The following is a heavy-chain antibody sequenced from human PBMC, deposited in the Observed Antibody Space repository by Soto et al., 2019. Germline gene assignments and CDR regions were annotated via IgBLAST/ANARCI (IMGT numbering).Heavy chain of an antibody. Sequence: QVQLVESGGGVVQPGRSLRLSCAASGFTFSSYAMHWVRQAPGKGLEWVAVISYEGTNKYYADSVTGRFTISRDNSKNTLFVQMNSRRAEDTALYYCARVQDDFWSSYWVYWGQGTLVTVSS. CDR2: ISYEGTNK. CDR3: ARVQDDFWSSYWVY. CDR1: GFTFSSYA. V-gene: IGHV3-30-3*01. J-gene: IGHJ4*02. D-gene: IGHD3-3*01.